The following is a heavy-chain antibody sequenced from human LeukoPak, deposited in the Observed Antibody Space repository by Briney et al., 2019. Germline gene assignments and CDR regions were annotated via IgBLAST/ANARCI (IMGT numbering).Heavy chain of an antibody. Sequence: ASVKVSCKASGYTFTGNYMHWVRQAPGQGLEWMGWIDPRTGDTHYAQQFRDRFSLTRDTSSSTAYMDLSRLTSDDTAIYFCAKDWEMRYWQGGFDSWGQGTLLTVSS. D-gene: IGHD2-15*01. CDR1: GYTFTGNY. V-gene: IGHV1-2*02. CDR2: IDPRTGDT. CDR3: AKDWEMRYWQGGFDS. J-gene: IGHJ4*02.